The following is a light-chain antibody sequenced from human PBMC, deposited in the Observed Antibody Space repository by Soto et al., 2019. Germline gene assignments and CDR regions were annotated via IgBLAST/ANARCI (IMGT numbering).Light chain of an antibody. V-gene: IGLV2-23*01. J-gene: IGLJ3*02. CDR2: EAF. Sequence: QSALTQPASVYGSPGQSIPISCTGTSRDIGSDKLVSWYQQHPGIDPTIIIYEAFNRPSGGSNRCSGSRSGNTASLTISGLRGEYEDDYCCCSYAGSTTWVFGGGTKVTVL. CDR1: SRDIGSDKL. CDR3: CSYAGSTTWV.